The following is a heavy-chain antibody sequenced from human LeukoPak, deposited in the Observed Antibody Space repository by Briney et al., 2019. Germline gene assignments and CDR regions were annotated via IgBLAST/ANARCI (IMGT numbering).Heavy chain of an antibody. CDR1: GFSFSAYW. V-gene: IGHV3-7*01. J-gene: IGHJ4*02. Sequence: GGSLRLSCAASGFSFSAYWMTWVRQAPGTGLEWVANINPAGSETYDVDPVKGRFSISRDNAKNLVYLQMNSLRAEDTAVYHCARSGYAVAVDVWGQGTPVTVSS. CDR2: INPAGSET. D-gene: IGHD2-15*01. CDR3: ARSGYAVAVDV.